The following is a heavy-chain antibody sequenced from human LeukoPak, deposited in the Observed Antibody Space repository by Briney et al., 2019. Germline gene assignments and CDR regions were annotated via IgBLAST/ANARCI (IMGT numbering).Heavy chain of an antibody. V-gene: IGHV3-33*06. Sequence: GRSLRLSCAASGFTFSSYGMHWVRQTPGKGLEWVAVIWYDGSNKYYADSVKGRFTISRDNSKNTLYLQMNSLRAEDTAVYYCAKEGYSRGWYSNYYFDYWGQGTLVTVSS. D-gene: IGHD6-19*01. CDR3: AKEGYSRGWYSNYYFDY. CDR2: IWYDGSNK. J-gene: IGHJ4*02. CDR1: GFTFSSYG.